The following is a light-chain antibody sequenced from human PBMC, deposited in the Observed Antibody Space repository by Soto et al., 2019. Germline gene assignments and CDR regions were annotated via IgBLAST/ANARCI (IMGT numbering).Light chain of an antibody. Sequence: QLVLTQPPSASGTPGQRVTISCSGSTSNIGSHVVNWYQQLPGTAPKLLIFSDSQRPSGVPDRFSGSKSGTSVSLAISGLQSDDEGNYYCAAWDDSLDGSWVFGGGTKLTVL. CDR3: AAWDDSLDGSWV. CDR1: TSNIGSHV. CDR2: SDS. V-gene: IGLV1-44*01. J-gene: IGLJ3*02.